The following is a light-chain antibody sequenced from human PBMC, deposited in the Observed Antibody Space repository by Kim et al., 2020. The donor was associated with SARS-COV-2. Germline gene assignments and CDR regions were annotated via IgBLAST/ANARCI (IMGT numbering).Light chain of an antibody. CDR1: QSVSSNF. Sequence: LSPGERATLSGRASQSVSSNFLAWFQQKHGQAPRLLIYGASNRATGIPDRFSGSGSGTDFTLTISRLEPEDFVVYFCHQYGTSPYTFGQGTKLEI. CDR2: GAS. V-gene: IGKV3-20*01. J-gene: IGKJ2*01. CDR3: HQYGTSPYT.